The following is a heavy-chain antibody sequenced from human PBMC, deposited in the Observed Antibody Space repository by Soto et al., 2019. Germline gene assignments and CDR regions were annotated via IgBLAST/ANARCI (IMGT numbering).Heavy chain of an antibody. D-gene: IGHD3-3*01. CDR3: ARLLGDFWSGYYWAPDYYYGMDV. CDR1: GYTFTGYY. CDR2: INPNSGGT. J-gene: IGHJ6*02. Sequence: GASVKVSCKASGYTFTGYYMHWVRQAPGQGLEWMGWINPNSGGTNYAQKFQGWVTMTRDTSISTAYMELSRLRSDDTAVYYCARLLGDFWSGYYWAPDYYYGMDVWGQGTTVTVS. V-gene: IGHV1-2*04.